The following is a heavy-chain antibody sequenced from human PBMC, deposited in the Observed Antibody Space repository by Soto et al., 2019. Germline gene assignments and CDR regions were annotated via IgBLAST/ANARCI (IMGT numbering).Heavy chain of an antibody. Sequence: SETLSLTCTVSGGSISSGDYYWSWIRQPPGKGLEWIGYIYYSGSTYYNPSLKSRVTISVDTSKNQFSLKLSSVTAADTAVYCCARARRGSSTPFFDYWGQGTLVTVSS. CDR1: GGSISSGDYY. D-gene: IGHD6-6*01. CDR3: ARARRGSSTPFFDY. J-gene: IGHJ4*02. V-gene: IGHV4-30-4*01. CDR2: IYYSGST.